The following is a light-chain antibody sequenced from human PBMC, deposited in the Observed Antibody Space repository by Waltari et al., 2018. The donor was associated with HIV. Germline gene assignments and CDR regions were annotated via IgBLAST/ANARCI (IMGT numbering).Light chain of an antibody. V-gene: IGLV3-1*01. CDR3: QAWDRSNVV. J-gene: IGLJ2*01. Sequence: SYELTQPPSVSVSAGQTASITCSGDRLGDKYACWYQQKPGQSPVLVIYQDIKRPSGIPERFSGSNSGNTATLTVSGTQPMDEADYYCQAWDRSNVVFGGGTKLTVL. CDR1: RLGDKY. CDR2: QDI.